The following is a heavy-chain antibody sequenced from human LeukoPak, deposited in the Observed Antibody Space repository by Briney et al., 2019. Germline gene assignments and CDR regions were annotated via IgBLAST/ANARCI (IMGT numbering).Heavy chain of an antibody. D-gene: IGHD1-26*01. CDR1: GYTFTGYY. Sequence: ASVKVSCKASGYTFTGYYMHWVRQAPGQGLEWMGWINPNSGGTKYAQKFQGRVTMTRDTSISTAYMELSRLRSDDTAVYYCARDLPVGANPYYGMDVWGQGTTVTVSS. V-gene: IGHV1-2*02. CDR3: ARDLPVGANPYYGMDV. J-gene: IGHJ6*02. CDR2: INPNSGGT.